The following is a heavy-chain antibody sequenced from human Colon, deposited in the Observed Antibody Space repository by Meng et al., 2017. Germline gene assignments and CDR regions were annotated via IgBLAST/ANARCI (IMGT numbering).Heavy chain of an antibody. CDR3: ATFQYSMEDD. V-gene: IGHV3-74*01. CDR2: IDPDGGAT. D-gene: IGHD6-13*01. CDR1: GFTFSSYW. Sequence: EGQLVGSGGGIVQPGGSLRLSCAGSGFTFSSYWMHWVRQAPGKGLEWVSLIDPDGGATAYADSVKGRFAISRDNSKNTVFLQISSLRAEDMAVYFCATFQYSMEDDWGQGTLVTVSS. J-gene: IGHJ4*02.